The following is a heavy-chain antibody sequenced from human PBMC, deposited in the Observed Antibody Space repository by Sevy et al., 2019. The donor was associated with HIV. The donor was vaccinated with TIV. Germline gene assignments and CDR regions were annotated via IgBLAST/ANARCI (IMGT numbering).Heavy chain of an antibody. V-gene: IGHV3-7*01. CDR2: VNLDGSGK. Sequence: GGSLRLSCAASGFSFSSYWMTWFRQAPGKELEWVANVNLDGSGKYYVDSVKGRFTNSRDNARNSLSLQMNSLRAEDTGVYYCARSVDYWGQGTLVTVSS. CDR3: ARSVDY. CDR1: GFSFSSYW. J-gene: IGHJ4*02.